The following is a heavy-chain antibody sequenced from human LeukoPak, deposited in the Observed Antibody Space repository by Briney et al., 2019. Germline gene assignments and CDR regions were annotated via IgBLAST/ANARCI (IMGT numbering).Heavy chain of an antibody. D-gene: IGHD6-13*01. V-gene: IGHV4-59*08. CDR3: ARLSSGSSSWYDIDY. CDR1: GGSISSYY. Sequence: SETLSLTCTVSGGSISSYYWSWIRQPPGKGLEWIGYIYYSGSTNYNPSLKSRVTVSVDTSKNQFSLKLSSVTAADTAVYYCARLSSGSSSWYDIDYWGQGTLVTVSS. J-gene: IGHJ4*02. CDR2: IYYSGST.